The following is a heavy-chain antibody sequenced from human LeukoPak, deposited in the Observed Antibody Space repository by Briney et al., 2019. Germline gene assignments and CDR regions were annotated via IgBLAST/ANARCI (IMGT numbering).Heavy chain of an antibody. D-gene: IGHD4-11*01. CDR1: GFIFSSYW. J-gene: IGHJ6*02. V-gene: IGHV3-7*03. CDR3: ARALYTVTTLFLGMDV. Sequence: GGSLRLSCAASGFIFSSYWMSWVRQAPGKGLEWVANIKQDGSEKYYVDSVKGRFTISRDNAKNSLYLQMNSLRAEDTAVYYCARALYTVTTLFLGMDVWGQGTTVTVSS. CDR2: IKQDGSEK.